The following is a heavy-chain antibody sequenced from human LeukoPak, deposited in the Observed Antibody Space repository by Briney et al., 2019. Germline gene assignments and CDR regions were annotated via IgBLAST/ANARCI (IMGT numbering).Heavy chain of an antibody. Sequence: PGGSLRLSCAASGFTFTDYAMTWVRRAPGKGLEWVSTTTGSGATTYYADSVKGRFTISRDNSKNTLYLQMNSLRAEDTAVYYCAKTKSYGNSFDYWGQGTLVTVSS. V-gene: IGHV3-23*01. J-gene: IGHJ4*02. D-gene: IGHD5-18*01. CDR1: GFTFTDYA. CDR3: AKTKSYGNSFDY. CDR2: TTGSGATT.